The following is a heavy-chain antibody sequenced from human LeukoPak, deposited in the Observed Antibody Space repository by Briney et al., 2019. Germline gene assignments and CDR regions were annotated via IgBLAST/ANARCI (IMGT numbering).Heavy chain of an antibody. CDR1: GGSFSGYY. Sequence: SETLSLTCAVYGGSFSGYYWSWIRQPPGKGLEWIGEINHSGSTNYNPSLKSRVTISVDTSKNQFSLKLSSVTAADTAVYYCARGTTYYYDSSGYYHFGYWGQGTLVTVSS. V-gene: IGHV4-34*01. J-gene: IGHJ4*02. CDR2: INHSGST. CDR3: ARGTTYYYDSSGYYHFGY. D-gene: IGHD3-22*01.